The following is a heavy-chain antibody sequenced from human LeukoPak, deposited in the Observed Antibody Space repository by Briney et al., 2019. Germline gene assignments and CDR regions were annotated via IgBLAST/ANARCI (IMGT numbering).Heavy chain of an antibody. V-gene: IGHV3-74*03. CDR1: GFTFSTYW. CDR3: ARASTTVPNLLDN. CDR2: LSRDGSST. Sequence: GGSLRLSCVASGFTFSTYWMHWVRQAPGKGLLWVSRLSRDGSSTAYADSLKGRFTISRDNAKHTLYLQMNSRRAEDTAVYFCARASTTVPNLLDNWGQGTLVTVSS. J-gene: IGHJ4*02. D-gene: IGHD4-17*01.